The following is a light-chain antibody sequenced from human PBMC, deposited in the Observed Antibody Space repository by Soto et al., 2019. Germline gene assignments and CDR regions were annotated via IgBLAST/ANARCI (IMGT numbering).Light chain of an antibody. J-gene: IGLJ1*01. Sequence: QSALTQPAAVSGSPGQSITISSTGTSSDGGAYSYVDSYQQHPDKAPKLRIYEVSNRPSGVSNRFSGSKSGNTASLTIAGLQAEDEADYYCSPYTSRSPLGYVLGTGTKVTVL. CDR3: SPYTSRSPLGYV. CDR1: SSDGGAYSY. CDR2: EVS. V-gene: IGLV2-14*03.